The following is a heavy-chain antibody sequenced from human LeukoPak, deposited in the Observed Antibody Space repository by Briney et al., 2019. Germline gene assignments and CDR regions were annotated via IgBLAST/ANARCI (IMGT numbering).Heavy chain of an antibody. J-gene: IGHJ5*02. CDR2: INHSGST. Sequence: SETLSLTCAVYGGSFSGYYWSWIRQPPGKGLEGIGEINHSGSTNYNPSLKSRVTISVDTSKNQCSLKLSSVTGADTAVYYCARGQWVHVRFLKSVTWFDPWGQGTLVTVSS. CDR1: GGSFSGYY. D-gene: IGHD2-8*01. V-gene: IGHV4-34*01. CDR3: ARGQWVHVRFLKSVTWFDP.